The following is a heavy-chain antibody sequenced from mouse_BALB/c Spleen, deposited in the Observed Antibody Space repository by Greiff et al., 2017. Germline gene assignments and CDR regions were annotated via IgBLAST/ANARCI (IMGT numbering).Heavy chain of an antibody. CDR1: GYSITSDYA. CDR2: ISYSGST. CDR3: AKEGPYYGPMDY. V-gene: IGHV3-2*02. D-gene: IGHD2-10*01. Sequence: DVHLVESGPGLVKPSQSLSLTCTVTGYSITSDYAWNWIRQFPGNKLEWMGYISYSGSTSYNPSLKSRISITRDTSKNQFFLQLNSVTTEDTATYYCAKEGPYYGPMDYWGQGTSVTVSS. J-gene: IGHJ4*01.